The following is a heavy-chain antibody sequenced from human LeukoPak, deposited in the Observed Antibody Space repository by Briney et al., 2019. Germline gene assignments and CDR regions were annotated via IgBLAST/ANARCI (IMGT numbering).Heavy chain of an antibody. CDR2: ISSSSSTI. CDR1: GFTFSTYW. CDR3: ARDGLAGTDY. D-gene: IGHD6-19*01. Sequence: PGGSLRLSCAASGFTFSTYWMNWVRQAPGKGLEWVSYISSSSSTIYYADSVKGRFTISRDNAKNSLYLQMNSLRAEDTAVYYCARDGLAGTDYWGQGTLVTVSS. J-gene: IGHJ4*02. V-gene: IGHV3-48*01.